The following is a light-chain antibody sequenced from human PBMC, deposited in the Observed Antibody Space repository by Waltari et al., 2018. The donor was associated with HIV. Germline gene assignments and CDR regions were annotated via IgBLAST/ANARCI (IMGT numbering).Light chain of an antibody. CDR2: EVI. J-gene: IGLJ2*01. Sequence: QSALTQPAPVSGYPGQSINISCTGTSSDVGGYNFLSWYQQRPGRAPKLIIYEVIRRPSGVSNRFSGSKSGNTASLTISGLQAEDEADYSCGSYTNTTTSVVFGGGTKLTVL. CDR3: GSYTNTTTSVV. V-gene: IGLV2-14*01. CDR1: SSDVGGYNF.